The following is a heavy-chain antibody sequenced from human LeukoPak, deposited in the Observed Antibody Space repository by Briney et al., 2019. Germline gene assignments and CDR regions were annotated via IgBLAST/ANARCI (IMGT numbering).Heavy chain of an antibody. V-gene: IGHV4-38-2*02. CDR2: IYHSGST. J-gene: IGHJ4*02. CDR3: ARAIFGVVSIIDY. D-gene: IGHD3-3*01. Sequence: SETLSLTCTVSGYSISSGYYWDWIRQPPGKGLEWIGSIYHSGSTNYNPSLKSRVTISVDTSKNQFSLKLSSVTAADTAVYYCARAIFGVVSIIDYWGQGTLVTVSS. CDR1: GYSISSGYY.